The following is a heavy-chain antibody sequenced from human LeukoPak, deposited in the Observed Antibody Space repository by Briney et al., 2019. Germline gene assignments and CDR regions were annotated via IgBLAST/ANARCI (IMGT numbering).Heavy chain of an antibody. CDR2: ISSSSTYT. CDR1: GFTFSSYS. J-gene: IGHJ6*03. V-gene: IGHV3-21*04. CDR3: AVHYYSYYYMDV. Sequence: GGSLRLSCAASGFTFSSYSMNWVRQAPGKGLECVSSISSSSTYTYYADSVKGRFTISRDNSKNTLYLQMNSLRAEDTAVYYCAVHYYSYYYMDVWGKGTTVNVSS.